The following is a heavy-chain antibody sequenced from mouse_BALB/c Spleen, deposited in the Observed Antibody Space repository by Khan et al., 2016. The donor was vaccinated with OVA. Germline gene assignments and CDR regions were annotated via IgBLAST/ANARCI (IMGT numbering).Heavy chain of an antibody. Sequence: QVQLKESGAELMKPGASVKISCKATGYTFSSYWIEWVTQRPGHGLEWIGEILPGSGRNNYNEKFKGKATFTADTSSNTAYMQLSNLTSDDSAVYYWARGNYYGSSSWFGYWGQGTLVTVST. CDR3: ARGNYYGSSSWFGY. CDR1: GYTFSSYW. V-gene: IGHV1-9*01. D-gene: IGHD1-1*01. J-gene: IGHJ3*01. CDR2: ILPGSGRN.